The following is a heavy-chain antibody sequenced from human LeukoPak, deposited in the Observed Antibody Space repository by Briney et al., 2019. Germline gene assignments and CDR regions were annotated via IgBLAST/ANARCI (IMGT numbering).Heavy chain of an antibody. CDR1: GGSISSSSYY. CDR2: IYYSGST. V-gene: IGHV4-39*01. Sequence: SETLSLTCTVSGGSISSSSYYWGWIRQPPGKGLEWIGSIYYSGSTYYNPSLKSRVTISVDTSKNQFSLKPSSVTAADTAVYYCARQAYSSSWYYFDYWGQGTLVTVPS. CDR3: ARQAYSSSWYYFDY. J-gene: IGHJ4*02. D-gene: IGHD6-13*01.